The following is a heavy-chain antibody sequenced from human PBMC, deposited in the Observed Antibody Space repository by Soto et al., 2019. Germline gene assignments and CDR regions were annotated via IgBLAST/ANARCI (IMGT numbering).Heavy chain of an antibody. Sequence: ASVKVSCKASGYTFTSYDINWVRRATGQGLEWMGWMNPNSGNTGYAQKFQGRVTMTRNTSISTAYMELSSLRSEDTAVYYCARARAYCSSTSCYMVWRGPHYYYGMDVWGQGTTVTVSS. V-gene: IGHV1-8*01. D-gene: IGHD2-2*02. CDR2: MNPNSGNT. J-gene: IGHJ6*02. CDR3: ARARAYCSSTSCYMVWRGPHYYYGMDV. CDR1: GYTFTSYD.